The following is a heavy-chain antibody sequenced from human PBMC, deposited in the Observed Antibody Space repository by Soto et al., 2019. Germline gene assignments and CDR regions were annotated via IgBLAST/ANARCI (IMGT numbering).Heavy chain of an antibody. D-gene: IGHD2-15*01. Sequence: QVQLQQWGAGLLNPSETLSLTCAVYGGSFSGYYWSWIRQPPGKGLEWIGEINHSGSTNYNPSLTSRVTISVDTSKNQFSLKLSSVAAADTAVYYCARVAVVADGMDVWGQGTTVTVSS. CDR2: INHSGST. CDR3: ARVAVVADGMDV. V-gene: IGHV4-34*01. J-gene: IGHJ6*02. CDR1: GGSFSGYY.